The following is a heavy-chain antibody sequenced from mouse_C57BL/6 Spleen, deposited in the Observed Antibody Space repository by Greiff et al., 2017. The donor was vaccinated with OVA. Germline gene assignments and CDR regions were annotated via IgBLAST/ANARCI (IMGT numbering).Heavy chain of an antibody. CDR1: GYTFTDYN. CDR2: INPNNGGT. J-gene: IGHJ2*01. Sequence: VHVKQSGPELVKPGASVKMSCKASGYTFTDYNMHWVKQSHGKSLEWIGYINPNNGGTSYNQKFKGKATLTVNKSSSTAYMELRSLTSEDSAVYDCARSHYGSRPLDYWGQGTTLTVSS. V-gene: IGHV1-22*01. D-gene: IGHD1-1*01. CDR3: ARSHYGSRPLDY.